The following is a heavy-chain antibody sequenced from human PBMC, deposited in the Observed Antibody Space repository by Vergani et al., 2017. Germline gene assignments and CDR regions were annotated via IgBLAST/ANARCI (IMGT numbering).Heavy chain of an antibody. CDR3: ARVNYYDSSGYYFAGRGYYFDY. V-gene: IGHV3-11*06. D-gene: IGHD3-22*01. J-gene: IGHJ4*02. CDR2: ISSSSSYT. CDR1: GFTFSDYY. Sequence: QVQLVESGGGLVKPGGSLRLSCAASGFTFSDYYMSWIRQAPGKGLEWVSYISSSSSYTSYADSVKGRSTISRDNAKNSLYLQMNSLRAEDTAVYYCARVNYYDSSGYYFAGRGYYFDYWGQGTLVTVSS.